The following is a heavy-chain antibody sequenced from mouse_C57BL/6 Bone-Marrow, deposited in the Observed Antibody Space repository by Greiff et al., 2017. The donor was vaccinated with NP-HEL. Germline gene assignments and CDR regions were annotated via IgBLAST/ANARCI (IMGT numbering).Heavy chain of an antibody. J-gene: IGHJ1*03. CDR2: IYPGDGDT. V-gene: IGHV1-80*01. CDR1: GYAFSSYW. D-gene: IGHD4-1*01. Sequence: QVQLQQSGAELVKPGASVKISCKASGYAFSSYWMNWVKQRPGKGLEWIGQIYPGDGDTNYNGKFKGKATLTADKSSSTAYMQLSSLTSEDSAVYFWARVNWDPYWYFDVWGTGTTVTVSS. CDR3: ARVNWDPYWYFDV.